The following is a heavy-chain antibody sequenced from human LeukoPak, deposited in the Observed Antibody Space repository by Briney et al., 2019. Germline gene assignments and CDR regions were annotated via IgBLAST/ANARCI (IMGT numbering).Heavy chain of an antibody. CDR3: ARVPRIVVVVAALTYYYYYYMDV. J-gene: IGHJ6*03. CDR1: GFTFSNAW. Sequence: GSLRLSCAASGFTFSNAWMSWIRQPPGKGLEWIGEINHSGSTNYNPSLKSRVTISVDTSKNQFSLKLSSVTAADTAVYYCARVPRIVVVVAALTYYYYYYMDVWGKGTTVTVSS. V-gene: IGHV4-34*01. D-gene: IGHD2-15*01. CDR2: INHSGST.